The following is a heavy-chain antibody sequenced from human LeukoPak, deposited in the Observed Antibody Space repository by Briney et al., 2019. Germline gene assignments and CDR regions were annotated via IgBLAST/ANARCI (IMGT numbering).Heavy chain of an antibody. CDR2: ISGSGGST. CDR1: GFTFSSYA. Sequence: GSPTLSCAASGFTFSSYAMSWVRQAPGKGLEWVSAISGSGGSTYYADSVKGRFTISRDNSKNTLYLQMNSLRAEDTAVYYCAREGTRIAAAGTAHFDYWGQGTVVTASS. J-gene: IGHJ4*02. CDR3: AREGTRIAAAGTAHFDY. V-gene: IGHV3-23*01. D-gene: IGHD6-13*01.